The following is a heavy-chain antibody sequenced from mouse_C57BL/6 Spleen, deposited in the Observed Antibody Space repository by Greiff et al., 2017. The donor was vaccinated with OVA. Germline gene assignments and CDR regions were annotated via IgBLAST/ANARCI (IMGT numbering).Heavy chain of an antibody. CDR2: IRSKSNNYAT. CDR1: GFSFNTYA. V-gene: IGHV10-1*01. J-gene: IGHJ3*01. Sequence: VQLKESGGGLVQPKGSLKLSCAASGFSFNTYAMNWVRQAPGKGLEWVARIRSKSNNYATYYADSVKDRFTISRDDSESMLYLQMNNLKTEDTAMYYCVRHGDDGYYMAWFAYWGQGTLVTVSA. CDR3: VRHGDDGYYMAWFAY. D-gene: IGHD2-3*01.